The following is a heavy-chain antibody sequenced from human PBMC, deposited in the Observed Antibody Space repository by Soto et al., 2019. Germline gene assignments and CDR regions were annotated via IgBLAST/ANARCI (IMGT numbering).Heavy chain of an antibody. CDR1: GFTFDDYA. CDR2: INWNGDAT. V-gene: IGHV3-9*01. Sequence: EVQLVESGGGLVQPGRSLRLSCAASGFTFDDYAIHWVRQAPGKGLEWVPGINWNGDATGYADSVKGRFSISRDNAKNSLYLQMNSLTTEDTAVYYCANLPLYGSGFDCWGQGTLVTVSS. CDR3: ANLPLYGSGFDC. J-gene: IGHJ4*02. D-gene: IGHD3-10*01.